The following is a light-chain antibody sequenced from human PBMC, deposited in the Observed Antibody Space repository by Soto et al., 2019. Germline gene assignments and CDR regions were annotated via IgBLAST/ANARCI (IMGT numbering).Light chain of an antibody. J-gene: IGKJ3*01. CDR2: GTF. CDR1: QDIKTY. V-gene: IGKV1-9*01. Sequence: IQLTQSPSSLSASVGDRVSITCRASQDIKTYLAWYQQIQGKAPKLLISGTFTLQSGVPSRFNGSGSGTDFTLTISRLQPEDFATYYCQHLNNYPPFTFGPGTKVDLE. CDR3: QHLNNYPPFT.